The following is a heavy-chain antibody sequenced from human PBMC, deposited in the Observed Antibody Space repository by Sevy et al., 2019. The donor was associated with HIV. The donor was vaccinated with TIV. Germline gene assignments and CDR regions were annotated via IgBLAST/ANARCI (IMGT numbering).Heavy chain of an antibody. CDR3: ARERSGAYGRYFYGMDV. D-gene: IGHD6-19*01. V-gene: IGHV3-53*01. CDR1: GFNVNSNY. J-gene: IGHJ6*02. Sequence: GGSLRLSCAASGFNVNSNYMSWVRQAPGKGLEWVSVIYSGGRTYYADSVKGGFIISRDYSKNTVYLQMNSLRAEDTAVYYCARERSGAYGRYFYGMDVWGQGTTVTVSS. CDR2: IYSGGRT.